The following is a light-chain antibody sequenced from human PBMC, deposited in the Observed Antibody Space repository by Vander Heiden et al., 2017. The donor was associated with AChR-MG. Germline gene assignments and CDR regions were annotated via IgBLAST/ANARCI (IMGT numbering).Light chain of an antibody. J-gene: IGKJ4*01. V-gene: IGKV1-12*02. Sequence: DIQMTQSPSSVSASVGDRVTITGRASQPIASWLAWYQQKPGEAPELLIHGASSLQSGVPSRFSGSGSGTECILTISSLQPEDFATYYCQQANSIPFTFGGGTKVAIK. CDR3: QQANSIPFT. CDR2: GAS. CDR1: QPIASW.